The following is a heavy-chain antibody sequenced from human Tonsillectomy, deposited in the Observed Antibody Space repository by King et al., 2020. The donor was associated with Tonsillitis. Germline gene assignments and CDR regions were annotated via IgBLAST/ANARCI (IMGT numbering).Heavy chain of an antibody. CDR1: GYNFTSYW. D-gene: IGHD2-21*02. V-gene: IGHV5-51*03. CDR2: INPRDSDT. CDR3: SKCAFCGADRPFVNPNSYYYYYMDV. Sequence: QLVQSGAEVKKPGESLKISCKGSGYNFTSYWIGWVRQMPGKGLEWMGIINPRDSDTRYSPSFQGQVTISADKSLSTAYLQWSSLKASDSAMYYCSKCAFCGADRPFVNPNSYYYYYMDVWGKGTTVTVSS. J-gene: IGHJ6*03.